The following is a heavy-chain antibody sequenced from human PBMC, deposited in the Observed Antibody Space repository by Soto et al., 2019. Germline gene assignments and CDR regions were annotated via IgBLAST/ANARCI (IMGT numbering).Heavy chain of an antibody. D-gene: IGHD3-3*01. CDR1: GGSVSSGSYY. J-gene: IGHJ4*02. Sequence: SETLSLTCTVSGGSVSSGSYYWSWIRQPPGKGLEWIGYIYYSGSTNYNPSLKSRVTISVDTSKNQFSLKLSSVTAADAAVYYCARAPTYYDFWSGYFDYWGQGTLVTVSS. CDR3: ARAPTYYDFWSGYFDY. V-gene: IGHV4-61*01. CDR2: IYYSGST.